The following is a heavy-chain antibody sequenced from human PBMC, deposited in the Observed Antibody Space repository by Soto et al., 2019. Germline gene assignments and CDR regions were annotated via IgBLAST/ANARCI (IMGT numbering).Heavy chain of an antibody. J-gene: IGHJ6*02. CDR1: GYIFVNYG. V-gene: IGHV1-18*01. CDR2: ISPYTGNT. CDR3: VMVDNYVTPTPQDV. Sequence: QVQLVQSGDEVKKPGASVKVSCKASGYIFVNYGIAWVRQAPGQGLEWMGWISPYTGNTHSATKVQGRLTMTTDTSTSTAYMYLGSLTSDDTAVYYCVMVDNYVTPTPQDVWGQGITVTVSS. D-gene: IGHD3-16*01.